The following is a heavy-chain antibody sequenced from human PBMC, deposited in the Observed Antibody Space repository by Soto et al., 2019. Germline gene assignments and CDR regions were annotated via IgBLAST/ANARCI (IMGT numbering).Heavy chain of an antibody. CDR2: ISYDGSNK. J-gene: IGHJ4*02. CDR1: GFTFSSYG. V-gene: IGHV3-30*18. D-gene: IGHD3-3*01. CDR3: AKDRFLEWLLHPGYFDY. Sequence: GGSLRLSCAASGFTFSSYGMHWVRQAPGKGLGWVAVISYDGSNKYYADSVKGRFTISRDNSKNTLYLQMNSLRAEDTAVYYCAKDRFLEWLLHPGYFDYWGQGTLVTVSS.